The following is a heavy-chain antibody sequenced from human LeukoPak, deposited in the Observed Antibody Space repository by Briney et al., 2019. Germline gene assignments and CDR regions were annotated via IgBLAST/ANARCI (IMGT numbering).Heavy chain of an antibody. D-gene: IGHD3-9*01. J-gene: IGHJ4*02. CDR2: ISDSGGRT. Sequence: GGSLRLSCAVSGITLSNYGMSWVRQAPGKGLEWVAGISDSGGRTNYADSVKGRFTISRDNSKNTLYLQMNSLRAEDTAVYYCAKEGPELYDILTGSCDYWGQGTLVTVSS. V-gene: IGHV3-23*01. CDR3: AKEGPELYDILTGSCDY. CDR1: GITLSNYG.